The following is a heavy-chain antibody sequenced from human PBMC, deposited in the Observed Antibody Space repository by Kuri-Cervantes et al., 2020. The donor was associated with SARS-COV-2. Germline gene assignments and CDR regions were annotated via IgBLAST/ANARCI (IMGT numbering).Heavy chain of an antibody. J-gene: IGHJ5*02. CDR3: AKDGSSSWTYNWFDP. D-gene: IGHD6-13*01. V-gene: IGHV3-74*01. Sequence: GGSLRLSCAASGFTFSGHWIHWVRQAPGKGLVWVSRINSDGSSTSYADSVKGRFTISRDNAKNTLYLQMNSLRAEDTAVYYCAKDGSSSWTYNWFDPWGQGTLVTVSS. CDR2: INSDGSST. CDR1: GFTFSGHW.